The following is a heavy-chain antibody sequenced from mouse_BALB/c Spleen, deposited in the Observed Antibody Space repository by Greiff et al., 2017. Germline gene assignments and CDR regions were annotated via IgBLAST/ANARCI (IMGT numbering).Heavy chain of an antibody. D-gene: IGHD2-1*01. J-gene: IGHJ3*01. V-gene: IGHV1-80*01. Sequence: QVQLQQSGAELVRPGSSVKISCKASGYAFSSYWMNWVKQRPGQGLEWIGQIYPGDGDTNYNGKFKGKATLTVDKSSSTAYMELARLTSEDSAIYYCAREDGNYAWFAYWGQGTLVTVSA. CDR3: AREDGNYAWFAY. CDR2: IYPGDGDT. CDR1: GYAFSSYW.